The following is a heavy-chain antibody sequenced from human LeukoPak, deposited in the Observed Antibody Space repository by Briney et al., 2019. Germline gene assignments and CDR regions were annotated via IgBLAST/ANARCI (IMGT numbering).Heavy chain of an antibody. CDR3: ARSNYYDSSGYYPFDY. V-gene: IGHV1-18*01. CDR1: GYTFTSYG. CDR2: ISAYNGNT. D-gene: IGHD3-22*01. J-gene: IGHJ4*02. Sequence: ASVKVSCTASGYTFTSYGISWVRQAPGQGLEWMGWISAYNGNTNYAQKLQGRVTMTTDTSTSTAYMELRSLRSDDTAVYYCARSNYYDSSGYYPFDYWGQGTLVTVSS.